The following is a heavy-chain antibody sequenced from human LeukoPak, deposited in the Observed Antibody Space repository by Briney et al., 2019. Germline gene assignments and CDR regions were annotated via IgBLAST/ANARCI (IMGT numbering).Heavy chain of an antibody. Sequence: GGSLRLSCAASGFTFSNAWMSWVRQAPGKGLEWVGRIKSKSDGGTTDYAAPVKGRFTISRDDSKNTLYLQMSSLKTEDTAVYYCTTEPWKYDILTGYSDYWGQGTLVTVSS. D-gene: IGHD3-9*01. CDR2: IKSKSDGGTT. J-gene: IGHJ4*02. CDR1: GFTFSNAW. V-gene: IGHV3-15*01. CDR3: TTEPWKYDILTGYSDY.